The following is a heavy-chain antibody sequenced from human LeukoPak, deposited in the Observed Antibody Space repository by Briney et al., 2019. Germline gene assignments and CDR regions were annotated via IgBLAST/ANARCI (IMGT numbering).Heavy chain of an antibody. V-gene: IGHV3-11*01. J-gene: IGHJ6*02. Sequence: PGGSLRLSCAASGFTFSDYFMSWIRQAPGKGLEWASYISGTGGTIYYADSVKGRFTISRDNAKKSLYLQMNRLRADDTAVYYCARDKGYGSTWTYYYYGMDVWGQGTTVTVSS. D-gene: IGHD3-22*01. CDR3: ARDKGYGSTWTYYYYGMDV. CDR2: ISGTGGTI. CDR1: GFTFSDYF.